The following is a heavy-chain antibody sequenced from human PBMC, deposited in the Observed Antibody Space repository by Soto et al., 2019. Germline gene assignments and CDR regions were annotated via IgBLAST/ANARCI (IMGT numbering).Heavy chain of an antibody. V-gene: IGHV3-64*01. Sequence: EVQLVESGGGLVQPGGSLRLSCAASGFIFSNYAMHWARQAPGKGLEYVSGISNNGGSTYYANSVKGRFTISRDNSKNTLYLQMGSLRPEDMAVYYCARGSPVTVYWYFDLWGRGTLVTVSS. D-gene: IGHD2-21*02. J-gene: IGHJ2*01. CDR2: ISNNGGST. CDR1: GFIFSNYA. CDR3: ARGSPVTVYWYFDL.